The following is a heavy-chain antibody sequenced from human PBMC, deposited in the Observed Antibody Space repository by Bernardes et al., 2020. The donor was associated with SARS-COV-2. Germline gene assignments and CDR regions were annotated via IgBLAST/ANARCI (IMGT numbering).Heavy chain of an antibody. CDR1: GFTFSSYW. Sequence: VWSLSLSCAASGFTFSSYWMHWVRQAPGKGLVWVSRISGDGRTTTYADSVKGRFTISRDNARNTLYLQMNSLRDEDTAIYYCVRGPSDGHGRFEYWGQGTLGTVSS. CDR3: VRGPSDGHGRFEY. J-gene: IGHJ4*02. V-gene: IGHV3-74*01. CDR2: ISGDGRTT.